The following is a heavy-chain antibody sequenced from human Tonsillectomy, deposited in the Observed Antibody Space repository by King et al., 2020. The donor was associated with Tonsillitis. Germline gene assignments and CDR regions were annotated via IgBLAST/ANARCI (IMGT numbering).Heavy chain of an antibody. Sequence: LQLQESGPGLVKPSETLSLTCTVSGGSISSSSYYWGWIRQPPGKGLEWIGSIYYSGSTYYNPSLKSRVTISVDTSKNQFSLKLSPVTAADTAVYYCARTLRSSYYYYYGMDVWGQGTTVTVSS. CDR3: ARTLRSSYYYYYGMDV. D-gene: IGHD4-17*01. CDR2: IYYSGST. J-gene: IGHJ6*02. CDR1: GGSISSSSYY. V-gene: IGHV4-39*07.